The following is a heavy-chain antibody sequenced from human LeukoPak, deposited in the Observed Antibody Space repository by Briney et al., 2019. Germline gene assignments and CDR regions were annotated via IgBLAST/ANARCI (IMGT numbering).Heavy chain of an antibody. CDR3: ARGPQSPQAAAGTGWFDP. CDR2: IHTSGST. CDR1: GGSISTYH. J-gene: IGHJ5*02. V-gene: IGHV4-4*07. Sequence: PSETLSLTCTVSGGSISTYHWSWIRQPAGKGLEWIGRIHTSGSTNYSPSLKSRVTLSVDTSKNQFSLNLTSVTAADTAVYYCARGPQSPQAAAGTGWFDPWGQGTLVTVSS. D-gene: IGHD6-13*01.